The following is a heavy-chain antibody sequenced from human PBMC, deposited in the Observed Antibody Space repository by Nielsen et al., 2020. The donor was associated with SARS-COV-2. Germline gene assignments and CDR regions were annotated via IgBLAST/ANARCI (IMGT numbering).Heavy chain of an antibody. D-gene: IGHD6-19*01. CDR2: ISGSGGSP. V-gene: IGHV3-23*01. CDR3: ARDSLSVALAEYFQH. CDR1: GFTFSTYA. Sequence: GESLKISCAASGFTFSTYAMNWVRQAPGKGLEWVSAISGSGGSPFYADSVMGRFTISRDNSKNTLSLQMNSLRAEDTAVYYCARDSLSVALAEYFQHWGQGTLVTVSS. J-gene: IGHJ1*01.